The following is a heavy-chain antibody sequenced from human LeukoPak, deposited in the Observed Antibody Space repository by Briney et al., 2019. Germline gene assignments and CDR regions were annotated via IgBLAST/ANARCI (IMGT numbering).Heavy chain of an antibody. V-gene: IGHV4-59*08. CDR1: GGSISSYY. J-gene: IGHJ4*02. CDR2: IYYSGST. CDR3: ARGYSYFFFDY. Sequence: PSEPLSLTCTVSGGSISSYYWSWIRQPPGKGLEWIGYIYYSGSTNHSPSLKSRVTISVDTSKNQFSLNLSSVTAADTAVYYCARGYSYFFFDYWGQGTLVTV. D-gene: IGHD5-18*01.